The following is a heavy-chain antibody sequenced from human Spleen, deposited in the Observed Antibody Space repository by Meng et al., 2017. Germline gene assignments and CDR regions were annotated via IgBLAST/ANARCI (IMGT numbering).Heavy chain of an antibody. CDR3: ARLGYGDYPFRWYFDL. J-gene: IGHJ2*01. D-gene: IGHD4-17*01. CDR2: IYHSGST. Sequence: QPQVSGPGLLKTSGPLSLTCAVAGGSISSSNWWSWVRQPPGKGLEWIGEIYHSGSTSYNPSLKSRVTISVDKSKNQFSLKLISVTAADTAVYYCARLGYGDYPFRWYFDLWGRGTLVTVSS. V-gene: IGHV4-4*02. CDR1: GGSISSSNW.